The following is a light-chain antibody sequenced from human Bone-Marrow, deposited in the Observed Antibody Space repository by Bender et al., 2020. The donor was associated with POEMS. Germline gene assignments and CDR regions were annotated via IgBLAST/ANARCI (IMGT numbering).Light chain of an antibody. Sequence: QSALTQPASVSGSPGQSITISCTGTSSDVGAYNYVSWYQQYSGKAPKLMIYEVSQRPSGVPDRFSGSKSGNTASLTVSGLQADDEAHYYCSSYAGEDVPGVFGGGTKLTVL. V-gene: IGLV2-8*01. CDR2: EVS. CDR3: SSYAGEDVPGV. J-gene: IGLJ3*02. CDR1: SSDVGAYNY.